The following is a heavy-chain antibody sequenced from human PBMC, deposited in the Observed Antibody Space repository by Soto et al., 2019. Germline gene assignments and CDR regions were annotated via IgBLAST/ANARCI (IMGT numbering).Heavy chain of an antibody. V-gene: IGHV1-24*01. J-gene: IGHJ4*02. CDR2: FDPEDGET. CDR3: ATAPFAPFWSGYPTY. CDR1: GYTLTELS. D-gene: IGHD3-3*01. Sequence: GASVKVSCKVSGYTLTELSMHWVRQAPGKGLEWMGGFDPEDGETIYAQKFQGRVTMTEDTSTDTAYMELSSLRSEDTAVYYCATAPFAPFWSGYPTYWGQGTLVTVSS.